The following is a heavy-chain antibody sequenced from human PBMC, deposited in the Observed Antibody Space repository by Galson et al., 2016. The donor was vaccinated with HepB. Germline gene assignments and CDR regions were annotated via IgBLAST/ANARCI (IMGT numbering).Heavy chain of an antibody. V-gene: IGHV1-18*01. Sequence: SVKVSCKASGYTFTQYGVTWLRQAPGQGPEWLGWISTVTGNTKYAQKVQDRISLTTDTSTTTAYMELRRLRPDDTAVYFCAREWGGPDYWGQGTLVTVSS. CDR3: AREWGGPDY. CDR2: ISTVTGNT. J-gene: IGHJ4*02. D-gene: IGHD3-10*01. CDR1: GYTFTQYG.